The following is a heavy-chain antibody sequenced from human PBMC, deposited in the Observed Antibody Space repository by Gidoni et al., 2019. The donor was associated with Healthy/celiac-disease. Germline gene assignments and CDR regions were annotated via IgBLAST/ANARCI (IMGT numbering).Heavy chain of an antibody. CDR2: INHSGST. D-gene: IGHD1-26*01. J-gene: IGHJ4*02. V-gene: IGHV4-34*01. CDR1: GGSFSGYY. CDR3: ARGYPRIVGATSFDY. Sequence: QVQLQQWRAVLLKPSETLSLPCAVYGGSFSGYYWSWIRQPPGKGLEWIGEINHSGSTNYNPSLKSRVTISVDTSKNQFSLKLSSVTAADTAVYYCARGYPRIVGATSFDYWGQGTLVTVSS.